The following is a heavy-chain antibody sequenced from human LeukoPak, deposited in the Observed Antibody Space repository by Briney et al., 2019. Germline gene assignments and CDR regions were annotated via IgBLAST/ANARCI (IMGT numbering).Heavy chain of an antibody. V-gene: IGHV4-59*02. CDR2: IYYTGT. J-gene: IGHJ4*02. D-gene: IGHD7-27*01. CDR3: ASRKLGNDY. Sequence: PSETLSLTCTVSGGSVTDYYWSWIRQTPGKGLEWIGYIYYTGTSYNPSLKSRVTISADTSKNQFSLKLISVTAADTAVYYCASRKLGNDYWGQGTLVTVSS. CDR1: GGSVTDYY.